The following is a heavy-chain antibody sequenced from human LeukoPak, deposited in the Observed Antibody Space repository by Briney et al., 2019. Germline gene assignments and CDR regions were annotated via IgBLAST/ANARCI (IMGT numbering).Heavy chain of an antibody. CDR1: GFTFSSYA. CDR2: ISYDGSNK. V-gene: IGHV3-30-3*01. J-gene: IGHJ6*02. D-gene: IGHD2-2*01. CDR3: ARGSGGRTIWVVVPAAQSSNYYYGMDV. Sequence: PGGSLRLSCAASGFTFSSYAMHWVRQAPGKGLEWVAVISYDGSNKYYADSVKGRFTISRDNSKNTLYLQMNSLRAEDTAVYYCARGSGGRTIWVVVPAAQSSNYYYGMDVWGQGTTVTVSS.